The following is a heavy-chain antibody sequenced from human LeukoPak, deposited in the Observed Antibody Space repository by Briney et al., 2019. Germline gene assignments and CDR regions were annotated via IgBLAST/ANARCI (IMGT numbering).Heavy chain of an antibody. V-gene: IGHV3-30*18. D-gene: IGHD2-15*01. CDR1: GFSFSRYG. CDR2: ISYDGRSK. J-gene: IGHJ4*02. CDR3: AKDRVCSGGSCYFDY. Sequence: GGSLRLSCAASGFSFSRYGIHWVRQAPGKGLEWGAVISYDGRSKYYADSVKGRFAISRDDSKNTVYLQMNSLRAEDTAVYYCAKDRVCSGGSCYFDYWGQGTLVTVSS.